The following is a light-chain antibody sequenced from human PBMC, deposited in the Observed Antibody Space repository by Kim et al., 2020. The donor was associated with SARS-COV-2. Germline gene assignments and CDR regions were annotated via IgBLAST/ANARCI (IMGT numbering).Light chain of an antibody. CDR2: SNN. CDR1: SNQG. J-gene: IGLJ3*02. V-gene: IGLV10-54*04. Sequence: QAGLTQPPSVSKGLRQTATLTCTGNSNQGAAWLQQHQGHPPKLLSYSNNNRPSGISERFSASRSGNTASLTITGLQPEDEADYYCSAWDSSLSAWVFGGGTQLTVL. CDR3: SAWDSSLSAWV.